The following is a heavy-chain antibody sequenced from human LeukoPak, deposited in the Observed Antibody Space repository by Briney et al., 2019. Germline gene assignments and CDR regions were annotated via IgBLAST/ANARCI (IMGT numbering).Heavy chain of an antibody. CDR1: GYTFTNYW. Sequence: AGESLKISCKGSGYTFTNYWIGWVRQMPGKGLEWMGIIYPGDSDTRYSPSFQGQVTISADKSISTAYLQWSSLKASDTAMYYCAKWAAAGTKANWFDPWGQGTLVTVSS. CDR2: IYPGDSDT. V-gene: IGHV5-51*01. J-gene: IGHJ5*02. D-gene: IGHD6-13*01. CDR3: AKWAAAGTKANWFDP.